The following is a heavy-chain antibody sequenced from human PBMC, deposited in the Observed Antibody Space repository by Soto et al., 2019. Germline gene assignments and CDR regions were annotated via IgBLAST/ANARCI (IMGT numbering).Heavy chain of an antibody. V-gene: IGHV3-30*18. CDR1: GFTFSSYG. CDR2: ISYDGSNK. Sequence: QVQLVESGGGVVQPGRSLRLSCAASGFTFSSYGMHWVRQAPGKGLEWVAVISYDGSNKYYADSVKGRFTISRDNSKNTRYVHMNSLRAEDTAVYYCTKLGGAATPIDYWGQGTLVTVSS. D-gene: IGHD2-15*01. CDR3: TKLGGAATPIDY. J-gene: IGHJ4*02.